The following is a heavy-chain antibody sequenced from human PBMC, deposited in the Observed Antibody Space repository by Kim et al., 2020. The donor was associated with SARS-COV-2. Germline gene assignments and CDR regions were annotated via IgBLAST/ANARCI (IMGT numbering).Heavy chain of an antibody. D-gene: IGHD4-17*01. CDR1: GFSLSTSGMC. V-gene: IGHV2-70*01. CDR3: ARYHYGGNSLKIFVY. CDR2: IDWDDDK. Sequence: SGPTLVNPTQTLTLTCTFSGFSLSTSGMCVSWIRQPPGKALEWLALIDWDDDKYYSTSLKTRLTISRDTSKNQVVLTMTNMDPVDTATYYCARYHYGGNSLKIFVYWGQGTLVTVSS. J-gene: IGHJ4*02.